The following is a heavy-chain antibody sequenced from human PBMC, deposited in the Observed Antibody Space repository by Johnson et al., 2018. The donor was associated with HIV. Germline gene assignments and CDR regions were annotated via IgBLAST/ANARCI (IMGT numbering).Heavy chain of an antibody. J-gene: IGHJ3*02. CDR1: GFTVSSNY. V-gene: IGHV3-66*01. CDR3: ARDIVVVTGGSHGFDI. CDR2: LFSGGTT. Sequence: VQLVESGGGLVQPGGSLRLSCAASGFTVSSNYMSWVRQAPGKGLEWVSVLFSGGTTYYAASVQGRFTIYRDNSKNTLFLQMNSLRAEDTAVFYCARDIVVVTGGSHGFDIWGQGTMVTVSS. D-gene: IGHD2-21*02.